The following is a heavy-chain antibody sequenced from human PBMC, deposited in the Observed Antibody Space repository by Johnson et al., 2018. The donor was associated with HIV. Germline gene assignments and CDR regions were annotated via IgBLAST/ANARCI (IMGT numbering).Heavy chain of an antibody. D-gene: IGHD1-26*01. Sequence: QVQLVESGGGVVQPGRSLRLSCAASGFTFSSYAMHWVRQAPGKGLEWVAVISYDGSNKYYADSVKGRFTISRDNSKNTLYLQMNSLRAEDTAVYYCASDQYSGSHRRPGAFDIWGQGTMVTVSS. CDR2: ISYDGSNK. J-gene: IGHJ3*02. CDR3: ASDQYSGSHRRPGAFDI. V-gene: IGHV3-30*04. CDR1: GFTFSSYA.